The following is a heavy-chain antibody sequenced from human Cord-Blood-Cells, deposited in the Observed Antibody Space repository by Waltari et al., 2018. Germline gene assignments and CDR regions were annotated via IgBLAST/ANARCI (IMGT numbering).Heavy chain of an antibody. V-gene: IGHV3-23*01. J-gene: IGHJ6*02. D-gene: IGHD4-17*01. CDR3: AKEPISDYGDPYYYYGMDV. CDR1: GFTFSSYA. CDR2: ISGSGGST. Sequence: EVQLLESGGGLVQPGGSLRLSCAASGFTFSSYAMSWVRQAPGKGLEWVSAISGSGGSTYYADSVKGRFTISRDNSKNTLYLQMNSLRAEDTAVYYCAKEPISDYGDPYYYYGMDVWGQGTTVTVSS.